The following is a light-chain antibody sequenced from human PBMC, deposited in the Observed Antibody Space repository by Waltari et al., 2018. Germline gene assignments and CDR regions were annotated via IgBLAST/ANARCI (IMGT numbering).Light chain of an antibody. CDR3: QQSATTPWT. CDR1: QSIGKDH. Sequence: EIVLTQFPGTLSLSPGERATLSCRASQSIGKDHLAWYQQKPGQAPRLLIRGTSSRDTGISDRLRGSGSGTDFTLTISSLEPEDFAVYYCQQSATTPWTFGQGTRVEI. CDR2: GTS. V-gene: IGKV3-20*01. J-gene: IGKJ1*01.